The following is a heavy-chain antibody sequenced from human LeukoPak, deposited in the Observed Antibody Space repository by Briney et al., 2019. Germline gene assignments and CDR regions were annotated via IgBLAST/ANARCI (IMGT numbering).Heavy chain of an antibody. Sequence: PGRSLRLSCTASGFTFGDYAMSWFRQAPGKGLEWVGFIRSKAYGGTTEYAASVKGRFTISRDDSKSIAYLQMNSLKTEDTAVYYCTRCEEQDYVWGRTDEAFDYWGQGTLVTVSS. CDR1: GFTFGDYA. D-gene: IGHD3-16*01. CDR3: TRCEEQDYVWGRTDEAFDY. V-gene: IGHV3-49*03. CDR2: IRSKAYGGTT. J-gene: IGHJ4*02.